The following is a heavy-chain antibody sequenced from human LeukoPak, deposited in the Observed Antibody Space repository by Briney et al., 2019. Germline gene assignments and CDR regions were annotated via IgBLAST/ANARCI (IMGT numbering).Heavy chain of an antibody. V-gene: IGHV3-33*01. CDR2: IWYDGSNK. J-gene: IGHJ4*02. CDR1: GFTFSSYG. D-gene: IGHD3-22*01. CDR3: ARAPPYYYDSSGEMDY. Sequence: PGGSLRLSCAASGFTFSSYGMHWVRQAPGKGLEWVAVIWYDGSNKYYADSVKGRFTISRDNSKNTLYLQMNSLRAEDTAVYYCARAPPYYYDSSGEMDYWGQGTLVTVSS.